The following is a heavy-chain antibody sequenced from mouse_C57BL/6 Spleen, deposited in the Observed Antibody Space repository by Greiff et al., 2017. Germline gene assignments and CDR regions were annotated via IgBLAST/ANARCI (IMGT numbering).Heavy chain of an antibody. Sequence: VQLQQPGAELVKPGASVKLSCTASGYTFTSYWMQWVKQRPGQGLEWIGEIDPSDGYTNYNQKFKGKATLTVDTSSSTAYMQLSSLTSEDSAVYYCARSYYSGSSYLYFDVWGTGTTVTGSS. D-gene: IGHD1-1*01. J-gene: IGHJ1*03. CDR1: GYTFTSYW. V-gene: IGHV1-50*01. CDR3: ARSYYSGSSYLYFDV. CDR2: IDPSDGYT.